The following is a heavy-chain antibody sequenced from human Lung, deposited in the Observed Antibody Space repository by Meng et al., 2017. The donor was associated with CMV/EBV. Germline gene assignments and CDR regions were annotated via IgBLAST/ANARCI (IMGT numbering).Heavy chain of an antibody. CDR1: GFTFGGYC. J-gene: IGHJ5*02. CDR2: ISSSSSTYI. Sequence: GEXXTISCAASGFTFGGYCMNWVRQAPGKGLEWISSISSSSSTYIYYADSVKGRFTISRDNAENSLYLEMNSLRPEDTAVYYCVRDLPPYYDFWSGYLDLWXQGAXVTVSS. V-gene: IGHV3-21*01. D-gene: IGHD3-3*01. CDR3: VRDLPPYYDFWSGYLDL.